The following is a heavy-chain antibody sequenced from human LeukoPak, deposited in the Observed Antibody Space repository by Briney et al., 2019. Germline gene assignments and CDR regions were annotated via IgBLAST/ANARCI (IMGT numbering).Heavy chain of an antibody. CDR3: ARARLVRGPVTPLYYFDY. CDR1: GYTFTGYY. J-gene: IGHJ4*02. Sequence: ASVKVSCKASGYTFTGYYMHWVRQAPGQGLEWMGWINPNSGGTNYAQKFQGRVTMTRDTSISTAYMELNSLRSDDTAVYYCARARLVRGPVTPLYYFDYWGQGVLVTVSS. V-gene: IGHV1-2*02. D-gene: IGHD2-8*02. CDR2: INPNSGGT.